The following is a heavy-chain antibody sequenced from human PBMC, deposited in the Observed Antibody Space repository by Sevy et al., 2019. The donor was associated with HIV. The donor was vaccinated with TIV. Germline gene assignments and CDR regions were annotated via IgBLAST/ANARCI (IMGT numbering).Heavy chain of an antibody. Sequence: GGSLRLSCAASGFTFDTYSMNWVRQAPGKGLEWVSFISGLSNYIYYADSVKGRFIISRDKAKNSLYLQMNSLRAEDTAVYYCARDPTSTLFDASDVWGQGTMVTVSS. J-gene: IGHJ3*01. V-gene: IGHV3-21*06. D-gene: IGHD4-4*01. CDR2: ISGLSNYI. CDR1: GFTFDTYS. CDR3: ARDPTSTLFDASDV.